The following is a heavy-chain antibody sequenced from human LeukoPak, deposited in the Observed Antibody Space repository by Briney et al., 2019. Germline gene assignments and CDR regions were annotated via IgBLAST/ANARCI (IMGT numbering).Heavy chain of an antibody. CDR3: ARGDSSGYYPR. CDR1: GGSISGHY. D-gene: IGHD3-22*01. V-gene: IGHV4-59*11. Sequence: SETLSLTCTVSGGSISGHYWTWVRQPPGKGLEWIGQIHYSGRPDYNPSLKSRVTISVDTFKNQLSLKVTSVTGADTAVYYCARGDSSGYYPRWGQGTLVTVSS. CDR2: IHYSGRP. J-gene: IGHJ4*02.